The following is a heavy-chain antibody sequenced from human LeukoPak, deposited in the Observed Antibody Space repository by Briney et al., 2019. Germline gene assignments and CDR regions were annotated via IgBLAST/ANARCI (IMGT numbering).Heavy chain of an antibody. CDR2: ISWNSGNI. J-gene: IGHJ4*02. CDR1: GFTFSSYT. V-gene: IGHV3-9*01. D-gene: IGHD1-26*01. Sequence: SLRLSCAASGFTFSSYTMNWVRQAPGKGLEWVSSISWNSGNIDYADSVKGRFTISRDSAKNSLYLQMNSLRAEDTALYYCAKDMGHVGVALDWGQGTLVTVSS. CDR3: AKDMGHVGVALD.